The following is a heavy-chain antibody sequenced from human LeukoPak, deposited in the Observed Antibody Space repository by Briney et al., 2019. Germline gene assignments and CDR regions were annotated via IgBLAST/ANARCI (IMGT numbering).Heavy chain of an antibody. V-gene: IGHV3-30*18. CDR1: GFTFSNYG. J-gene: IGHJ4*02. CDR3: AKGAHPDY. Sequence: QPGGSLRLSCAASGFTFSNYGMHWVRQAPGKGLEWVALISYDGSNKYYADSVKGRFTISRDNSNNTLYLQMNSLRAEDTAVYYCAKGAHPDYWGQGTLVTVSS. CDR2: ISYDGSNK.